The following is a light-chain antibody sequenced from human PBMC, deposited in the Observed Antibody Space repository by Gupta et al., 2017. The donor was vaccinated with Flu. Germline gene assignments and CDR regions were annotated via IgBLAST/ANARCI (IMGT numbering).Light chain of an antibody. V-gene: IGKV1D-12*01. Sequence: DIQIIQPPSSLSASVGDRVTITCRASQSIKNWLAWYQHKPGKAPKLLIYAASSLQSGVPSRFSGSGYGTDFTLSISTLQPEDFATYYCQQSYSFLPFTFGHGTKVDIK. CDR3: QQSYSFLPFT. J-gene: IGKJ3*01. CDR2: AAS. CDR1: QSIKNW.